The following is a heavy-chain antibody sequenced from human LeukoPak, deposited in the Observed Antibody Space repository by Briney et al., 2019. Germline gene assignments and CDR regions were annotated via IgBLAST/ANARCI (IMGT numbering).Heavy chain of an antibody. CDR2: IKQDGSEK. D-gene: IGHD5-12*01. CDR3: AKAMWLRSKPSPFDH. V-gene: IGHV3-7*01. Sequence: GGSLRLSCAATGFTFSSYWMTWVRQAPGKGLEWVANIKQDGSEKYYVDSVKGRFTISRDNAKNSLYLQMNSLRVEDTAVYYCAKAMWLRSKPSPFDHWGQGTPVTVSS. CDR1: GFTFSSYW. J-gene: IGHJ4*02.